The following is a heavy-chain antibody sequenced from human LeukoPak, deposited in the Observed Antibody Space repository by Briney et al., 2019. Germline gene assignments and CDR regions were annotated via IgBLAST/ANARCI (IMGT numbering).Heavy chain of an antibody. Sequence: GGSLRLSCAASGFTFSSYAMSWVRQAPGRGLEWASGIRGNGITTYYADSVKGRFTISRDNSKNTVYLQMNSLRAEDTAIYYCAKDDRWLQYNDWGQGTLVTVSS. D-gene: IGHD5-24*01. V-gene: IGHV3-23*01. CDR2: IRGNGITT. J-gene: IGHJ4*02. CDR3: AKDDRWLQYND. CDR1: GFTFSSYA.